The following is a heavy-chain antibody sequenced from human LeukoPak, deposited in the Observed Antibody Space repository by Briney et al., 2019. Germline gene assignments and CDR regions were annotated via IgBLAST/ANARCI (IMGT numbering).Heavy chain of an antibody. CDR1: GYSFTGYW. Sequence: GESLKISCKGSGYSFTGYWIGWVRQMPGKGLEWMGIIHPSDSDTRNNPSFQGQVTISADKSISTAYLHWSSLKASDTAMYYCARLYVSSGYYYFDYWGQGTLVTVSS. J-gene: IGHJ4*02. V-gene: IGHV5-51*01. CDR2: IHPSDSDT. D-gene: IGHD3-22*01. CDR3: ARLYVSSGYYYFDY.